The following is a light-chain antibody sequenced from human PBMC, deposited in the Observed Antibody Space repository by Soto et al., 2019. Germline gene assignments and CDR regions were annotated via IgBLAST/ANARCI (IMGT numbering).Light chain of an antibody. J-gene: IGKJ5*01. V-gene: IGKV3D-15*01. CDR3: QQYKIWPAIT. CDR2: GAS. CDR1: QSVSSN. Sequence: IVMTQSAATLSVDPGERGTLSYKASQSVSSNLAWYQQKPGQAPRLLIYGASTRVTGIPARFSGSGSGTEFTLTISCLQSVDFADYYCQQYKIWPAITFGQGTRLEIK.